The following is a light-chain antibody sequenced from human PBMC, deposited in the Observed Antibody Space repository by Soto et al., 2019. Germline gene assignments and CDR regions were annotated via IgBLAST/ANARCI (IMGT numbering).Light chain of an antibody. CDR3: QSYDSSLSGWV. V-gene: IGLV1-40*01. CDR2: GNS. Sequence: QSVLTQPPSVSGAPGQRVTISFTGSSSNIGAGYDVHWYQQLPGTAPKLLIYGNSNRPSGVPDRFSGSKYGTSASLANTGLKAEDEADYYCQSYDSSLSGWVFGGGTKATVL. J-gene: IGLJ3*02. CDR1: SSNIGAGYD.